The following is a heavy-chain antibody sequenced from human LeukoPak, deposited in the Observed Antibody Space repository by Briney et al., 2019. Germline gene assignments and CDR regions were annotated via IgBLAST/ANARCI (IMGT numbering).Heavy chain of an antibody. V-gene: IGHV1-18*04. J-gene: IGHJ4*02. CDR2: ISAYNGDT. CDR3: ARDMVRGVDY. Sequence: GASVKVSCKASGYTFSSYGFNWVRQAPGQGLEWMGWISAYNGDTNYAQKFQGRVTMTTDTSTSTAYMELRSLRSDDTAVYYCARDMVRGVDYWGQGTPVTVSS. CDR1: GYTFSSYG. D-gene: IGHD3-10*01.